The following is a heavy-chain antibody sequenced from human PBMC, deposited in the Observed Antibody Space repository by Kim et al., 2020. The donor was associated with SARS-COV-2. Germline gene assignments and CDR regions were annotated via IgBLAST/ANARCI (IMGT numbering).Heavy chain of an antibody. D-gene: IGHD3-10*01. Sequence: SGPTLVNPTQTLTLTCTFSGFSLSTNRMCVSWVRQPPGKALEWLARIDWDDAKYYNTSLKTRLTISKDTSKNEVVLRMTNMDPVDTATYYCVRMGSSGSGSYYNFDNWGQGTLVTVTS. CDR2: IDWDDAK. CDR3: VRMGSSGSGSYYNFDN. V-gene: IGHV2-70*11. J-gene: IGHJ4*02. CDR1: GFSLSTNRMC.